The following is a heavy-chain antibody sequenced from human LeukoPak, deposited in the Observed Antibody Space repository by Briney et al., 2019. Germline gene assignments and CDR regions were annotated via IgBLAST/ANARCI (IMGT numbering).Heavy chain of an antibody. CDR2: IIPIIDLA. Sequence: ASVKVSCKASGGTLSSYAISWVRQAPGQGLEWMGRIIPIIDLANYAQKFQGRVTITADESTSTAYMELSSLRSEDTAIYYCARDNPPYCNGGSCYSYWGQGTLVTISS. CDR3: ARDNPPYCNGGSCYSY. J-gene: IGHJ4*02. CDR1: GGTLSSYA. V-gene: IGHV1-69*04. D-gene: IGHD2-15*01.